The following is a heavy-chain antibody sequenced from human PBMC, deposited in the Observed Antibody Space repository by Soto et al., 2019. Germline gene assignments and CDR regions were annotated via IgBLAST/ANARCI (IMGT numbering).Heavy chain of an antibody. V-gene: IGHV4-4*02. CDR3: ARPVVAGSAETWYFDL. Sequence: QVQLQESGPGLVKPSGTLSLTCAVSSGSISSSNWWSWVRQPPGKGLERIGEIYHSGSTNYNPSLKSRVTISVDKSKNQFSLKLSSVTAADTAVYYCARPVVAGSAETWYFDLWGRGTMVTVSS. CDR1: SGSISSSNW. CDR2: IYHSGST. J-gene: IGHJ2*01. D-gene: IGHD6-19*01.